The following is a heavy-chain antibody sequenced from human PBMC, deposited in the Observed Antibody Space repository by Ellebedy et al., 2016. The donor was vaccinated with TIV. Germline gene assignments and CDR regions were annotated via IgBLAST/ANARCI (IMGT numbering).Heavy chain of an antibody. V-gene: IGHV4-59*01. CDR1: GDSMTPYY. CDR3: ARGHNYGFNPFDS. J-gene: IGHJ4*02. Sequence: MPGGSLRLSCTVFGDSMTPYYWSWLRQSPGKGLEWIGYVYYTGAANYNPSLTSRVTISVDMSKSDFSLKLTSVTVADAAVYYCARGHNYGFNPFDSWGPGTLITVSS. D-gene: IGHD5-18*01. CDR2: VYYTGAA.